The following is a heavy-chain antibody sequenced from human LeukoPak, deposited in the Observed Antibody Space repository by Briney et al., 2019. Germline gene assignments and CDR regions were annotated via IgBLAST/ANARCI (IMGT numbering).Heavy chain of an antibody. CDR3: ARDIVTVGDFWSGYLRYYYMDV. J-gene: IGHJ6*03. V-gene: IGHV4-31*03. Sequence: PSETLSLTCTVSGGSVSSNYYWSWIRQHPGKGLEWIGYIYYSGTTYYDPSLKSRLSISVDTSKNQFSLKLSSVTAADTAVYYCARDIVTVGDFWSGYLRYYYMDVWGKGTTVTVSS. CDR1: GGSVSSNYY. CDR2: IYYSGTT. D-gene: IGHD3-3*01.